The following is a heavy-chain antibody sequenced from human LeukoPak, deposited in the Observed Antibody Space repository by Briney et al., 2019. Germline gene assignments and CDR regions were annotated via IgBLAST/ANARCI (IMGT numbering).Heavy chain of an antibody. V-gene: IGHV4-38-2*01. Sequence: SETLSLTCAVSGYSISGGYYWGWIRQPPGKGLEWIGSIYHSGSTYYNPSPKSRVTISVDTSKNQFSLKLSSVTAADTAVYYCARHTLGYCSSTSCYLGRAFDPWGQGTLVTVSS. CDR1: GYSISGGYY. CDR3: ARHTLGYCSSTSCYLGRAFDP. D-gene: IGHD2-2*01. CDR2: IYHSGST. J-gene: IGHJ5*02.